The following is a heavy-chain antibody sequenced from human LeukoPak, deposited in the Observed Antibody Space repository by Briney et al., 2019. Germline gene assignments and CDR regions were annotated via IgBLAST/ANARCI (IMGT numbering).Heavy chain of an antibody. V-gene: IGHV3-7*01. Sequence: GGSLRLSCAASGFTFSSYWMSWVGQAPGTGLEWVANIKQDGSEKYYVDSVKGRFTISRDNAKNSLYLQMNSLRAEDTAVYYCARGTVWRLGSYGLDVWGQGTTVTVSS. D-gene: IGHD3-16*01. CDR2: IKQDGSEK. CDR1: GFTFSSYW. J-gene: IGHJ6*02. CDR3: ARGTVWRLGSYGLDV.